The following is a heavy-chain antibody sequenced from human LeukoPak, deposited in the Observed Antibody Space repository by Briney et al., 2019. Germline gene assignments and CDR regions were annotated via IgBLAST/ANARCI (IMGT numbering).Heavy chain of an antibody. J-gene: IGHJ4*02. D-gene: IGHD1-26*01. Sequence: GGSLRLSCAASGITVSSNYMSWVRQAPGKGPEWVSVLYSDGTTYYADSVKGRFTISRDNSKNTLYLQMNSLRAEDTAVYYCARDRVGATDYFDYWGQGTLVTVSS. CDR3: ARDRVGATDYFDY. V-gene: IGHV3-53*05. CDR2: LYSDGTT. CDR1: GITVSSNY.